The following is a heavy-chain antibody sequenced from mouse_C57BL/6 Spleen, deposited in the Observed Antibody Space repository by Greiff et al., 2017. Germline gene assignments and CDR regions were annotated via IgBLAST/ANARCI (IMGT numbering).Heavy chain of an antibody. CDR3: AREGYYYGSSYGGFAY. CDR2: IYPSDSET. CDR1: GYTFTSYW. V-gene: IGHV1-61*01. D-gene: IGHD1-1*01. J-gene: IGHJ3*01. Sequence: VQLQQPGAELVRPGSSVKLSCKASGYTFTSYWMDWVKQRPGQGLEWIGNIYPSDSETHYNQKFKDKATLTVDKSSSTAYMQLSSLTSADSAVYYCAREGYYYGSSYGGFAYWGQGTLVTVSA.